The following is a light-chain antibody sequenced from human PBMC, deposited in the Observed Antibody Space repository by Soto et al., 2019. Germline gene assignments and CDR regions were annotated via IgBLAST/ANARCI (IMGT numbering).Light chain of an antibody. Sequence: DIQMTQSPSTLSASVGDRVTITCRASQSISSWLAWYQQKPGKAPNLLIYKASSLESGVPSRFSGSGSATEFPLFLSSLLPDDFTHYSCQQQSTFGQGTQVEIK. J-gene: IGKJ1*01. V-gene: IGKV1-5*03. CDR1: QSISSW. CDR2: KAS. CDR3: QQQST.